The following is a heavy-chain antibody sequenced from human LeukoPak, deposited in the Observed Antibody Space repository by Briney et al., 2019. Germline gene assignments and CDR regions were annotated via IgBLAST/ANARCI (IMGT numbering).Heavy chain of an antibody. Sequence: GVSLRLSCAASGFTFDDYAMHWVRQAPGKGLEWVSGISWNSGSIGYADSVKGRFTISRDNAKNSLYLQMNSLRAEDTALYYCAKDKSPYYYYMDVWGKGTTVTVSS. CDR3: AKDKSPYYYYMDV. CDR2: ISWNSGSI. CDR1: GFTFDDYA. J-gene: IGHJ6*03. V-gene: IGHV3-9*01.